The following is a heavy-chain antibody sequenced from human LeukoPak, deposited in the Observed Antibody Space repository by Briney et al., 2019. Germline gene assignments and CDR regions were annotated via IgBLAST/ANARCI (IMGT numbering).Heavy chain of an antibody. J-gene: IGHJ4*02. V-gene: IGHV3-7*03. CDR3: AKEPMIVVVTPGRHFDY. Sequence: GRSLRLSCAASGFTFISYAMHWVRQAPGKGLEWVANIKQDGSEKYYVDSVKGRFTISRDNAKNSLYLQMNSLRAEDTAVYYCAKEPMIVVVTPGRHFDYWGQGTLVTVSS. D-gene: IGHD3-22*01. CDR2: IKQDGSEK. CDR1: GFTFISYA.